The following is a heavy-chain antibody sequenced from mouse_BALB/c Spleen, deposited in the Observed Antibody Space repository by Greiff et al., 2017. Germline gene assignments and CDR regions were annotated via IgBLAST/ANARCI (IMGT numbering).Heavy chain of an antibody. CDR2: INPYNGDT. CDR1: GYSFTGYF. D-gene: IGHD2-14*01. CDR3: ASEVRAWFAY. J-gene: IGHJ3*01. V-gene: IGHV1-20*02. Sequence: EVQLVESGPELVKPGASVKISCKASGYSFTGYFMNWVMQSHGKSLEWIGRINPYNGDTFYNQKFKGKATLTVDKSSSTAHMELRSLASEDSAVYYCASEVRAWFAYWGQGTLVTVSA.